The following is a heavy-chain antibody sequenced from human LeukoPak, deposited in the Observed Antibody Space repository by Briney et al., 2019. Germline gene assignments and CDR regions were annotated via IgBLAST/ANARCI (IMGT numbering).Heavy chain of an antibody. D-gene: IGHD6-6*01. CDR3: TTGVAVRTGSGY. CDR2: IRTKAYGETT. Sequence: GGSLSLSCATSGFTCVDYVMTWVGPATGKGREWVGFIRTKAYGETTDYAAAVKIRFSISRDESKSIAYLQMNSLKTEDTAVYYCTTGVAVRTGSGYWGQGTLVTVSS. V-gene: IGHV3-49*04. J-gene: IGHJ4*02. CDR1: GFTCVDYV.